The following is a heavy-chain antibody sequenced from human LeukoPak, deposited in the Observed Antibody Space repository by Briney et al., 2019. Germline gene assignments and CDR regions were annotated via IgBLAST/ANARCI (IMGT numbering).Heavy chain of an antibody. CDR2: ISGNGANT. Sequence: GGSLRLSCAASGFTFNTYALSWVRQAPGKGLEWVSSISGNGANTHFADSVKGRFTISRDNSKNMVYLHMNSLRADDTAVYYCATSSPMVRPDFDYWGQGTLVTASS. J-gene: IGHJ4*02. CDR1: GFTFNTYA. CDR3: ATSSPMVRPDFDY. V-gene: IGHV3-23*01. D-gene: IGHD3-10*01.